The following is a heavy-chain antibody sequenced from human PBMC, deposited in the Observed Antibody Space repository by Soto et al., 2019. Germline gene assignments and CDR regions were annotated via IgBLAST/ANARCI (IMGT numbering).Heavy chain of an antibody. Sequence: QVQLVQSGAEVKKPGSSVMVSCKASGGTFSSYAISWVRQAPGQGLEWMGGIIPIFGTANYAQKFQGRVTITADKSTSTAYTELSSLRSEDTAVYYCAKAPHCSSTSCHPRRSYYYYGMDVWGHGTTVTVSS. V-gene: IGHV1-69*06. D-gene: IGHD2-2*01. CDR3: AKAPHCSSTSCHPRRSYYYYGMDV. CDR2: IIPIFGTA. CDR1: GGTFSSYA. J-gene: IGHJ6*02.